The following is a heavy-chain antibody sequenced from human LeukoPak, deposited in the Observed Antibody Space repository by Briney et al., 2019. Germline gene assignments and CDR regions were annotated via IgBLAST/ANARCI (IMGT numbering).Heavy chain of an antibody. D-gene: IGHD6-13*01. CDR3: ARGYSSSWWVDY. J-gene: IGHJ4*02. Sequence: SQTLSLTCTVSGGSISSGDYYWSWIRQPPGKGLEWIGYIYYSGSTYYNPSLMSRVTISVDTSKNQFSLKLSSVTAADTAVYYCARGYSSSWWVDYWGQGTLVTVSS. CDR1: GGSISSGDYY. V-gene: IGHV4-30-4*01. CDR2: IYYSGST.